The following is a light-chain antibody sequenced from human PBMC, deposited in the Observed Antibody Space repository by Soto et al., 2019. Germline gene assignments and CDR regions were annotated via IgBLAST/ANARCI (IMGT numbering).Light chain of an antibody. CDR3: QQYNSFRT. Sequence: DIQMTQSPSTLSASVGDRVTITCRASRSISNWLAWYQQKPGRAPKLLIYKTSTLEIGVPSRFSGSGSGTEFTLTISSLQPDDFATYYCQQYNSFRTFGQGTKVEIK. V-gene: IGKV1-5*03. CDR1: RSISNW. J-gene: IGKJ1*01. CDR2: KTS.